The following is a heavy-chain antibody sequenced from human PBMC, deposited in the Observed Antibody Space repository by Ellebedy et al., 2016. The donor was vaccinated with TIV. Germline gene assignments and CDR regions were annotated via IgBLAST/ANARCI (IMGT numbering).Heavy chain of an antibody. V-gene: IGHV4-30-2*01. CDR3: ARDPRLGGMDV. Sequence: SETLSLXXAVSGGSIGSGGYSWSWIRQPPGKGLEWIGYIYHSGSTYYKPSLKSRVTISVDRSKNQFSLKLNSVTAADTAVYYCARDPRLGGMDVWGQGTTVTVSS. J-gene: IGHJ6*02. CDR1: GGSIGSGGYS. CDR2: IYHSGST. D-gene: IGHD3-16*01.